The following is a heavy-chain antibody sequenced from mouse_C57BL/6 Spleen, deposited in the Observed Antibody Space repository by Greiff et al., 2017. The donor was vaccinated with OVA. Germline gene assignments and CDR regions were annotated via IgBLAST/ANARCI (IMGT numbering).Heavy chain of an antibody. V-gene: IGHV5-16*01. CDR2: INYDGSST. D-gene: IGHD4-1*01. CDR3: AREGLTGYFDY. CDR1: GFTFSDYY. J-gene: IGHJ2*01. Sequence: EVKLVESEGGLVQPGSSLKLSCTASGFTFSDYYMAWVRQVPEKGLEWVANINYDGSSTYYLDSLKSRFIISRDNAKNILYLQMSSLKSEDTATYYCAREGLTGYFDYWGQGTTLTVSS.